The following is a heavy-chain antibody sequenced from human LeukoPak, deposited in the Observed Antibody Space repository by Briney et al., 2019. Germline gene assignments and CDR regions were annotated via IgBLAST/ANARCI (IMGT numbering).Heavy chain of an antibody. CDR2: ISSSSSYI. V-gene: IGHV3-21*01. J-gene: IGHJ4*02. Sequence: PGGSLRLSCAVSGFTFDDYGFSWVRQAPGKGLEWVSSISSSSSYIYYADSVKGRFTISRDNAKNSLYLQMNSLRAEDTAVYYCATGVYYSYGTDYWGQGTLVTVSS. CDR3: ATGVYYSYGTDY. CDR1: GFTFDDYG. D-gene: IGHD5-18*01.